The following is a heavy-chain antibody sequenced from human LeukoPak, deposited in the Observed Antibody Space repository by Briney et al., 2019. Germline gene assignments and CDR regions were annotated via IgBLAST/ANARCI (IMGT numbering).Heavy chain of an antibody. Sequence: GGSLRLSCAASGFTFSSYGMHWVCQAPGKGLEWVAVISYDGSNKYYADSVKGRFTISRDNSKNTLYLQMNSLRAEDTAVYYCAKDEAGIAAAGTIDYWGQGTLVTVSS. J-gene: IGHJ4*02. CDR1: GFTFSSYG. CDR2: ISYDGSNK. V-gene: IGHV3-30*18. CDR3: AKDEAGIAAAGTIDY. D-gene: IGHD6-13*01.